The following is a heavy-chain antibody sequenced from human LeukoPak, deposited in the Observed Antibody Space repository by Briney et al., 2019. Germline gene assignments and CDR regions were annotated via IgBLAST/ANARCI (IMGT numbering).Heavy chain of an antibody. J-gene: IGHJ6*03. D-gene: IGHD4-23*01. V-gene: IGHV1-2*06. CDR1: GYTFTGYY. CDR2: INPNSGGT. CDR3: ARLTDYGGNSGYYYYYYYMDV. Sequence: ASVKVSCKASGYTFTGYYMHWVRHAPGQGLEWKGRINPNSGGTNYAQKFQGRVTITRDTSISTAYMELSRLRSDDTAVYYCARLTDYGGNSGYYYYYYYMDVWGKGTTVTVSS.